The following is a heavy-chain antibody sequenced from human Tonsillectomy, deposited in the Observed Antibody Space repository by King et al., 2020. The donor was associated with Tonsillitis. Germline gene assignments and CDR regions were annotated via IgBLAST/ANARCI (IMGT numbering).Heavy chain of an antibody. Sequence: VQLVESGGGLVQPGGSLRLSCAASGFTFSSYWMHWVRQAPGKGLVWVSRINSDGTSTTYADSVKGRFTISRDNVKNTLYLQTNSLRAEDTAVYYCASAPPGQAYFDHWGQGTLVSVSS. V-gene: IGHV3-74*01. CDR1: GFTFSSYW. CDR3: ASAPPGQAYFDH. J-gene: IGHJ4*02. CDR2: INSDGTST.